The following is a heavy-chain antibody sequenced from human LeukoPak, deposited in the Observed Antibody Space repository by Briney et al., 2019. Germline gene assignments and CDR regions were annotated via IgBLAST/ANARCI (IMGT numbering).Heavy chain of an antibody. Sequence: SETLSLTCAVSGGSISSSNWWSWVRQPPGKGLEWIGYVYYSGSTNYNPSLKSRVTISEDTSKNQFSLKLSSVTAADTAVYYCARTTSSWYDLRVFYFDSWGQGTLVTVSS. J-gene: IGHJ4*02. CDR3: ARTTSSWYDLRVFYFDS. D-gene: IGHD6-13*01. CDR2: VYYSGST. V-gene: IGHV4-4*02. CDR1: GGSISSSNW.